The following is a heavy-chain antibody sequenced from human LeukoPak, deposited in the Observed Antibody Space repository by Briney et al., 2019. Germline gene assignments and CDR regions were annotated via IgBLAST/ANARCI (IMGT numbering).Heavy chain of an antibody. Sequence: GGSLRLSCAASGFIFSTSSMSWVRRVPGKGLECVSYISTDGSAIDYADSVKGRFTISRDNARNLLYLQMNSLRAEDTAVYYCTRGVGDSSTFASWGQGTLVTVSS. CDR3: TRGVGDSSTFAS. D-gene: IGHD6-6*01. CDR2: ISTDGSAI. J-gene: IGHJ4*02. V-gene: IGHV3-48*04. CDR1: GFIFSTSS.